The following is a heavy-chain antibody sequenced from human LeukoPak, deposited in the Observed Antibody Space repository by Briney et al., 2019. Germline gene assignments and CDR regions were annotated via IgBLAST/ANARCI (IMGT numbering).Heavy chain of an antibody. V-gene: IGHV3-74*01. CDR2: INSDGSST. CDR1: GFTFSSYW. J-gene: IGHJ4*02. CDR3: ATRAVAAPY. D-gene: IGHD6-19*01. Sequence: GGSLRLSCAASGFTFSSYWVHWVRQAPGKGLVWVSRINSDGSSTSYADSVKGRFTISRDNAKNTLYLQMNSLRVEDTAVYYCATRAVAAPYWGQGTLVTVSS.